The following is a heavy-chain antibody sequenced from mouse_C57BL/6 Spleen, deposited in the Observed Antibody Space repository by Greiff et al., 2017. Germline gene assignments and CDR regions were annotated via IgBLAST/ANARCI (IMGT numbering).Heavy chain of an antibody. Sequence: VQLQQSGAELARPGASVKMSCKASGYTFTSYTMHWVKQRPGQGLEWIGYINPSSGYTKSNQKFKDKATLTADKSSSTAYMQLSSLTSEDSAVYYCARFTTVDAMDYWGQGTSVTVSS. CDR1: GYTFTSYT. J-gene: IGHJ4*01. D-gene: IGHD1-1*01. V-gene: IGHV1-4*01. CDR3: ARFTTVDAMDY. CDR2: INPSSGYT.